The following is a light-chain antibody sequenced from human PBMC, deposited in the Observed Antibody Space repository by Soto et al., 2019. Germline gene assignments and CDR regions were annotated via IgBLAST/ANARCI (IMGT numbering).Light chain of an antibody. CDR2: LNSDGSH. V-gene: IGLV4-69*01. CDR1: SGHSSYA. J-gene: IGLJ2*01. Sequence: QPVLTQSPSASASLGASVKLTCTLSSGHSSYAIAWHQQQPEKGPRYLMKLNSDGSHSKGDGIPDRFSGSSSGAERYLTISSLQSEDEADYYCQTWDTGMGVFGGGTKVTVL. CDR3: QTWDTGMGV.